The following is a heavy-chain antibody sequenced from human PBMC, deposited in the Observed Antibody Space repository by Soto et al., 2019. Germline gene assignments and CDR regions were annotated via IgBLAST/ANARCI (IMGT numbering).Heavy chain of an antibody. D-gene: IGHD3-10*01. V-gene: IGHV4-34*01. CDR3: ALEGVRGVMGGFDY. J-gene: IGHJ4*02. Sequence: SETLSLTCAVYGGSFSGYYCSWIRQPPGKGLEWIGEINHSGSTNYNPSLKSRVTISVDTSKNQFSLKLSSVTAADTAVYYCALEGVRGVMGGFDYWGQGTLVTVSS. CDR1: GGSFSGYY. CDR2: INHSGST.